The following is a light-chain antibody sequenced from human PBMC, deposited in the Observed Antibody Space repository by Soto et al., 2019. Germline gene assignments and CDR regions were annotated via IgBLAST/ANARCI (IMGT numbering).Light chain of an antibody. CDR1: SSDVGGYNY. J-gene: IGLJ1*01. CDR2: DVS. V-gene: IGLV2-11*01. CDR3: CSYAGSYTLYV. Sequence: QSVLTQPRSVSGSPGQSVTISCTGTSSDVGGYNYVSWYQQLPGKVPNLIIYDVSERPSGVLDCFSGFKSGNTASLTISGLQADDEADYYCCSYAGSYTLYVFGTGTKVTVL.